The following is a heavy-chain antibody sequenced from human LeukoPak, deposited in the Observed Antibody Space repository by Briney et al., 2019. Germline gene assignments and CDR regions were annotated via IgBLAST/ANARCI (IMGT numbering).Heavy chain of an antibody. CDR2: ISAYNGNT. Sequence: ASVKVSCKASGYTFTSYGISWVRQAPGQGLEWMGWISAYNGNTNYAQKLQGRVTMTTDTSTSTAYMELRSLRSDDTAVYYCAREALYYYDSSGYPGEAFDIWGQGTLVTVSS. CDR3: AREALYYYDSSGYPGEAFDI. D-gene: IGHD3-22*01. J-gene: IGHJ4*02. V-gene: IGHV1-18*01. CDR1: GYTFTSYG.